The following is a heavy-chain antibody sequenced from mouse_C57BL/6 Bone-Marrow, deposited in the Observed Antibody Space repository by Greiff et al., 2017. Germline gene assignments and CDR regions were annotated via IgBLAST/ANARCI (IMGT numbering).Heavy chain of an antibody. D-gene: IGHD2-5*01. Sequence: QVQLKESGAELVKPGASVKMSCKASGYTFTSYWITWVKQRPGQGLEWIGDIYPGSGSTNYNEKFKGKATLTVDTSSSTAYMQLSSLTSEDSAVYYCARPYYSNYWYFDVWGTGTTVTVSS. CDR1: GYTFTSYW. V-gene: IGHV1-55*01. CDR3: ARPYYSNYWYFDV. CDR2: IYPGSGST. J-gene: IGHJ1*03.